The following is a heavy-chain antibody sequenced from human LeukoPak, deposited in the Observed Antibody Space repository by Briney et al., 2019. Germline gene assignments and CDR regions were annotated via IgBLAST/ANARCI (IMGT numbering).Heavy chain of an antibody. CDR2: IYHSGST. D-gene: IGHD2-2*01. Sequence: PSETPSLTCAVSGGSISSSNWWCWVRQPPGKGLEWIGAIYHSGSTNYNPSLKSRVTISVDKSKNQFSLKLSSVTAADTAVYYCARDAPYCSSTSCPPGYWGQGTLVTVSS. J-gene: IGHJ4*02. V-gene: IGHV4-4*02. CDR3: ARDAPYCSSTSCPPGY. CDR1: GGSISSSNW.